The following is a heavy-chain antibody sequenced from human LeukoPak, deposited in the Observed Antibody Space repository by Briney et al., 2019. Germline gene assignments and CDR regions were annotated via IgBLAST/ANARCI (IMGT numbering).Heavy chain of an antibody. CDR3: ARVRGIHYYFDY. CDR2: INPNSGGT. J-gene: IGHJ4*02. CDR1: GYTFIGYY. V-gene: IGHV1-2*06. Sequence: ASVKVSCKATGYTFIGYYIHWVRQAPGQGLEWMGRINPNSGGTNYAQKFQGRVTMTMDTSISTAYMELSRLRSDDTAVYYCARVRGIHYYFDYWGQGTLVTVSS.